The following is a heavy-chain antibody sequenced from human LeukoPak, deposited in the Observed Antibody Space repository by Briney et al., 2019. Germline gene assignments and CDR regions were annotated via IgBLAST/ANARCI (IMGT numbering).Heavy chain of an antibody. CDR1: GFTFSSCA. D-gene: IGHD3-9*01. Sequence: GGSLRLSCAASGFTFSSCAMHWVRQAPGKGLEWVAVISYDGSNKYYADSVKGRFTISRDNSKNTLYLQMNSLRAEDTAVYYCARASSKQLAGYLPDGFDIWGQGTMVTVSS. J-gene: IGHJ3*02. CDR3: ARASSKQLAGYLPDGFDI. V-gene: IGHV3-30-3*01. CDR2: ISYDGSNK.